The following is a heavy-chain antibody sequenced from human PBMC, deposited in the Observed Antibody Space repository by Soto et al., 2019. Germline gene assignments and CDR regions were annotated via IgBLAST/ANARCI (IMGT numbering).Heavy chain of an antibody. CDR1: GYTFTSFG. Sequence: ALVKVSCKASGYTFTSFGISWVRQAPGQGLEWMGWISTYNDNTNYAQKLQGRVTMTTDTSSSTAYMELRSLTSDDTAVYYCARDETTGHRSSWYWFDPWGQGTLVTVSS. CDR3: ARDETTGHRSSWYWFDP. J-gene: IGHJ5*02. D-gene: IGHD6-13*01. CDR2: ISTYNDNT. V-gene: IGHV1-18*01.